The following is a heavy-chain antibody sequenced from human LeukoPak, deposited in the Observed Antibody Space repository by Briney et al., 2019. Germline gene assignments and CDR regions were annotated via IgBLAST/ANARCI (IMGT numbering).Heavy chain of an antibody. J-gene: IGHJ4*02. CDR2: ISGSGGST. Sequence: GGSLRLSCAASGFTFSSYAMSWVRQAPAKGLEWVSAISGSGGSTYYADSVKGRFTISRDNSKNTLYLQMNSLRAEDTAVYYCAKAWGNYDFWSGFDYWGQGTLVTVSS. D-gene: IGHD3-3*01. CDR3: AKAWGNYDFWSGFDY. V-gene: IGHV3-23*01. CDR1: GFTFSSYA.